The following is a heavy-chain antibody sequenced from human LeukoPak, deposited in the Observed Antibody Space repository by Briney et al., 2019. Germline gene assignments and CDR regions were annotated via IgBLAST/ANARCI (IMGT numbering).Heavy chain of an antibody. CDR2: ISYDGSNK. CDR1: GFTFSSYG. J-gene: IGHJ1*01. V-gene: IGHV3-30*03. Sequence: GGSLRLSCAASGFTFSSYGMHWVRQAPGKGLEWVAVISYDGSNKYYADSVKGRFTISRDNSKYTLYLQMNSLRAEDTAVYYCARGGKRALAGTRSPQYFQHWGQGTLVTVSS. D-gene: IGHD6-19*01. CDR3: ARGGKRALAGTRSPQYFQH.